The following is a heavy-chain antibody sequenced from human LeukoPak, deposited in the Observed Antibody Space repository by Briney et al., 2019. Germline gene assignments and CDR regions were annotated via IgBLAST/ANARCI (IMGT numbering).Heavy chain of an antibody. V-gene: IGHV4-4*07. CDR1: GGAIISYY. D-gene: IGHD3-22*01. J-gene: IGHJ6*03. CDR2: IYPTGNT. Sequence: SETLSLTCSVSGGAIISYYWSWIRQPAGKGPEWIGRIYPTGNTDYNPSLKTRGTMSTDLSKKQFSLRLRSVTAADTAVYYCARLKFYDSTGYSPGYYMDVWGKGTAVTVSS. CDR3: ARLKFYDSTGYSPGYYMDV.